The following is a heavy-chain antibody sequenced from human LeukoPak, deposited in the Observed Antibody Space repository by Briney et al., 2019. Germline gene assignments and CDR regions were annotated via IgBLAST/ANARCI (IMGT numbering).Heavy chain of an antibody. CDR3: ARGASRYSSGWLPY. CDR2: INHSGST. J-gene: IGHJ4*02. Sequence: PSETLSLTCTVSGGSISSGDYYWSWIRQPPGKGLEWIGEINHSGSTNYNPSLKSRVTISVDTSKNQFSLKLSSVTAADTAVYYCARGASRYSSGWLPYWGQGTLVTVSS. V-gene: IGHV4-39*07. D-gene: IGHD6-19*01. CDR1: GGSISSGDYY.